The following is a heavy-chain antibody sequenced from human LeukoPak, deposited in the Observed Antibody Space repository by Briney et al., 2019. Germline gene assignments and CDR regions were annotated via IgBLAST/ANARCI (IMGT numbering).Heavy chain of an antibody. CDR2: IYYSGST. Sequence: SETLSLTCTVSGGSINNYYWNWIRQPQGKGLEWIGNIYYSGSTNYNPSLKSRVSMSVDTSKNQFSLKLSSVTAADTAVYFCARSSSWCCDWFDPWGQGTLVTVSS. V-gene: IGHV4-59*08. J-gene: IGHJ5*02. D-gene: IGHD6-13*01. CDR1: GGSINNYY. CDR3: ARSSSWCCDWFDP.